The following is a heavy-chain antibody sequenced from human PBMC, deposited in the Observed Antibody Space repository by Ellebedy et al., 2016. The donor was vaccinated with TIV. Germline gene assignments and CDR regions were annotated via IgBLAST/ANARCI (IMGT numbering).Heavy chain of an antibody. CDR2: ININTGNP. CDR1: GYTFTRYA. CDR3: ARAEGEQGGCFDL. V-gene: IGHV7-4-1*02. D-gene: IGHD1-26*01. J-gene: IGHJ2*01. Sequence: AASVKVSCKASGYTFTRYAMNWLRQAPGQGLEWMGWININTGNPAYAQGFPGRFVFSLDTSVTTAFLQINSLKAEDTAVYFCARAEGEQGGCFDLWGRGTLFTVSP.